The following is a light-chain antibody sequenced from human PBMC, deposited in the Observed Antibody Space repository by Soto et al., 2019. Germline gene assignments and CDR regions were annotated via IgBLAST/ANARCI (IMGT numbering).Light chain of an antibody. CDR2: GAS. V-gene: IGKV1-5*01. Sequence: DIQMTQSPSTLSASVGDRVTITCRSSQSISSWLAWYQQKPGKAPKLLIYGASSLESGVPSRFSGSGSVTEFTLTNDSLQPDDFATYYCQQYSSSSTTFGQGTKLEI. CDR3: QQYSSSSTT. CDR1: QSISSW. J-gene: IGKJ2*01.